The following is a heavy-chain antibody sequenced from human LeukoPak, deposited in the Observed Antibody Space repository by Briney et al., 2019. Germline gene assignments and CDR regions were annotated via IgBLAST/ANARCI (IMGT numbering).Heavy chain of an antibody. V-gene: IGHV1-69*04. CDR2: IIPILGIA. CDR1: GYTFTSYA. Sequence: ASVKVSCKASGYTFTSYAMNWVRQAPGQGLEWMGRIIPILGIANYAQKFQGRVTITADKSTSTAYMELCSLRSEDTAVYYCARVFPNPHEAFDIWGQGTMVTVSS. CDR3: ARVFPNPHEAFDI. D-gene: IGHD1-14*01. J-gene: IGHJ3*02.